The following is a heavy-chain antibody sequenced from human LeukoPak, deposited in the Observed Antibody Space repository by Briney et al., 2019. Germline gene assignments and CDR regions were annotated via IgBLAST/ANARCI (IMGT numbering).Heavy chain of an antibody. CDR2: IIPIFGTA. CDR1: GGTFSSYA. Sequence: GASVKVSCEASGGTFSSYAISWVRQAPGQGLEWMGGIIPIFGTANYAQKFQGRVTITADESTSTAYMELSSLRSEDTAVYYCARGTFMGWYMDVWGKGTTVTVSS. CDR3: ARGTFMGWYMDV. D-gene: IGHD1-14*01. J-gene: IGHJ6*03. V-gene: IGHV1-69*13.